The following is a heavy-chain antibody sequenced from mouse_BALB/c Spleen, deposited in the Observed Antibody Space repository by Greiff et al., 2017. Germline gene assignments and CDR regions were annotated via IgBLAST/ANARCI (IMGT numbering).Heavy chain of an antibody. V-gene: IGHV2-9*02. Sequence: VMLVESGPGLVAPSQSLSITCTVSGFSLTSYGVHWVRQPPGKGLEWLGVIWAGGSTNYNSALMSRLSISKDNSKSQVFLKMNSLQTDDTAMYYCASLITTATWFAYWGQGTLVTVSA. J-gene: IGHJ3*01. CDR2: IWAGGST. CDR3: ASLITTATWFAY. D-gene: IGHD1-2*01. CDR1: GFSLTSYG.